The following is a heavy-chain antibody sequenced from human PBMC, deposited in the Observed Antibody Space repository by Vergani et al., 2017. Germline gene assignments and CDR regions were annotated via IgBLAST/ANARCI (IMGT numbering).Heavy chain of an antibody. CDR1: GSSISSGYY. CDR2: THYSGKS. CDR3: ARDSRYCSSTSCYDTFDI. Sequence: QVQLQESGPGLVKPSETLSLTCAVSGSSISSGYYWAWIRQPPGKGLEWIGYTHYSGKSYYNLSLKNRVIISVDTSKNQLSLRLSSVTAADTAVYYCARDSRYCSSTSCYDTFDIWGQGTMVTVSS. V-gene: IGHV4-31*11. J-gene: IGHJ3*02. D-gene: IGHD2-2*01.